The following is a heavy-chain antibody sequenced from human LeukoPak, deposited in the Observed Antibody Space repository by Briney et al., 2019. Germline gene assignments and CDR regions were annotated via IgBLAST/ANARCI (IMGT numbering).Heavy chain of an antibody. CDR3: ARDSASSWLLYNWFDP. Sequence: ASVKVSCKASGYTFTSYAMHWVRQALGQRLEWMGWINAGNGNTKYSQKFQGRVTITRDTSASTAYMELSSLRSEDTAVYYCARDSASSWLLYNWFDPWGQGTLVTVSS. J-gene: IGHJ5*02. CDR1: GYTFTSYA. CDR2: INAGNGNT. V-gene: IGHV1-3*01. D-gene: IGHD6-13*01.